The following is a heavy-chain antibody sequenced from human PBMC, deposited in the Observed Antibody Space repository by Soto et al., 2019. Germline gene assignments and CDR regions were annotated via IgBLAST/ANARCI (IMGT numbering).Heavy chain of an antibody. Sequence: GGSLRLSCAASGFTFSSYSMNWVRQAPGKGLEWVSSISSSSSSYIYYADSVKGRFTISRDNDKNSLYLQMNSLRAEDTAVYYWARADTEGCEMATTPSDYWGQGTLVTVSS. CDR3: ARADTEGCEMATTPSDY. V-gene: IGHV3-21*01. J-gene: IGHJ4*02. D-gene: IGHD1-1*01. CDR1: GFTFSSYS. CDR2: ISSSSSSYI.